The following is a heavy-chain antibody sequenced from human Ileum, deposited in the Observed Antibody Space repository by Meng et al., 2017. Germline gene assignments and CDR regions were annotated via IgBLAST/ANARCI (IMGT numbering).Heavy chain of an antibody. V-gene: IGHV3-23*04. J-gene: IGHJ4*01. CDR2: ISPTGDTT. Sequence: EVQLVESGGVLVQPGGSLRLSCAASRFTFNIYSMSWVRQAPGKGLEWVSFISPTGDTTYYADSVKGRFTISRDNSKNTLFLQMNSLRAEDTAVYYCATESNFDYWGQGTLVTVS. CDR1: RFTFNIYS. CDR3: ATESNFDY.